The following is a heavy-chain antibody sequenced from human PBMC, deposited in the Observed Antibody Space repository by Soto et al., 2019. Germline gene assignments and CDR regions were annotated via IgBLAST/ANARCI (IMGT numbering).Heavy chain of an antibody. Sequence: SLRLSCAASGFTFSNAWMSWVRQAPGKGLEWVGRIKSKTDGGTTDYAAPVKGRFTISRDDSKNTLYLQMNSLKTEDTAVYYCTRLERDYYYGMDVWGQGTTVTVSS. J-gene: IGHJ6*02. V-gene: IGHV3-15*01. CDR2: IKSKTDGGTT. CDR3: TRLERDYYYGMDV. CDR1: GFTFSNAW.